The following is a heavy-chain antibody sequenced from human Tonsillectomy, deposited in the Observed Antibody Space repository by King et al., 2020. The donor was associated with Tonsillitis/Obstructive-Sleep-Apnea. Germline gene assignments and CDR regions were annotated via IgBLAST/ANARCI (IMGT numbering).Heavy chain of an antibody. J-gene: IGHJ4*02. D-gene: IGHD1-26*01. Sequence: VQLQESGPGLVKPSETLSLTCTVSGGSISSYYWSWFRQPPGKGLEWIGYIYYSGDTNYNPSLKSRVTISLDTSTNQFSLKLSSVTAADTAVYYCARVRGVVGATFYYFDYWGQGTLVTVSS. CDR3: ARVRGVVGATFYYFDY. CDR2: IYYSGDT. V-gene: IGHV4-59*01. CDR1: GGSISSYY.